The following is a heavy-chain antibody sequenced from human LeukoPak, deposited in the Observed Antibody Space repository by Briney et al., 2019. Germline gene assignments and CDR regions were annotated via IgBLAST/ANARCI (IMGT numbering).Heavy chain of an antibody. V-gene: IGHV3-53*01. CDR2: IYTGGST. D-gene: IGHD3-10*01. CDR1: GFTVSSNY. CDR3: ARAGSHWHYVY. J-gene: IGHJ4*02. Sequence: GGSLRLSCAASGFTVSSNYMSWVRQAPGRGLEWVSVIYTGGSTYYADSVKGRFTISRDNSKNTLYLQMNSLRAEDTAVYYCARAGSHWHYVYWGQGTVVTVSS.